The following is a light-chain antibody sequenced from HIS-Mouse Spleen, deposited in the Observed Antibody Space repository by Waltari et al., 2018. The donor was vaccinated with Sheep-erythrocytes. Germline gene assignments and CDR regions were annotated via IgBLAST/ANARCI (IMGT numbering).Light chain of an antibody. CDR2: EGS. V-gene: IGLV2-23*03. CDR1: SSDVGSYNL. J-gene: IGLJ2*01. Sequence: QSALTQPASVSGSPGQSITISCTGTSSDVGSYNLVSWYQQNPGKAPKLMIDEGSKRPSGVSNRFSGSKSGNTASLTISGLQAEDEADYYCCSYAGSSTFHVVFGGGTKLTVL. CDR3: CSYAGSSTFHVV.